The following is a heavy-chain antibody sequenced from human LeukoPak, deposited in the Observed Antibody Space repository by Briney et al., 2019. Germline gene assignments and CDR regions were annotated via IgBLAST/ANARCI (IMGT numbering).Heavy chain of an antibody. CDR3: ARVLLTAPSYWYFDL. D-gene: IGHD1-20*01. J-gene: IGHJ2*01. CDR1: GGSFSGYY. CDR2: INHSGST. V-gene: IGHV4-34*01. Sequence: SETLSLTCAVYGGSFSGYYWSWIRQPPGKGLEWIGEINHSGSTNYNPSLKSRVAISVDTSKNQFSLKLSSVTAADTAVYYCARVLLTAPSYWYFDLWGRGTLVTVSS.